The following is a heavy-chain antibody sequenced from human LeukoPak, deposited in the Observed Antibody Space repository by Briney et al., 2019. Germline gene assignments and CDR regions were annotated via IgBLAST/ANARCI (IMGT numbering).Heavy chain of an antibody. V-gene: IGHV3-30*02. CDR1: GFTFSSYG. J-gene: IGHJ4*02. CDR2: IRYDGSNK. CDR3: ATPSDYGDYYFDY. D-gene: IGHD4-17*01. Sequence: GGSLRLSCAASGFTFSSYGMHWVRQAPGKGLEWVAFIRYDGSNKYYADSVKGRLTISRDNSKNTLYLQMNSLRTEDTAVYYCATPSDYGDYYFDYWGQGTLVTVSS.